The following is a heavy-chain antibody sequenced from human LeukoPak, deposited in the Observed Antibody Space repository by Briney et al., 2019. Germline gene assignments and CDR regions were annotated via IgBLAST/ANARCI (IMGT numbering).Heavy chain of an antibody. CDR1: GGSISSSSYY. CDR2: IYYSGST. D-gene: IGHD5-24*01. V-gene: IGHV4-39*07. CDR3: ARDFRRWLHLDY. J-gene: IGHJ4*02. Sequence: PSETLSPTCTVSGGSISSSSYYWGWIRQPPGKGLEWIGSIYYSGSTYYNPSLKSRVTISVDTSKNQFSLKLSSVTAADTAVYYCARDFRRWLHLDYWGQGTLVTVSS.